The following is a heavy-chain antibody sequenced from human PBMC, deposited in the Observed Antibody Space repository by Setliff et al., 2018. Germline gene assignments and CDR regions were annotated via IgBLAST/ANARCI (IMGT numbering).Heavy chain of an antibody. CDR1: GGSISSGSYY. CDR3: ARDQWVRSPPLYFSYSMDV. V-gene: IGHV4-61*02. D-gene: IGHD5-12*01. Sequence: SETLSLTCAVSGGSISSGSYYWSWIRQPAGKGLEWVGRLHTSGSTNYNPSLKSRVTVSLDTSKNQFSLKLTSVTAADTAVYYCARDQWVRSPPLYFSYSMDVWGQGTTVTVSS. J-gene: IGHJ6*02. CDR2: LHTSGST.